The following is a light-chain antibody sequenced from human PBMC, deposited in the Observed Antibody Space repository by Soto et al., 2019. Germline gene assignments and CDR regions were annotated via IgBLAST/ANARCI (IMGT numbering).Light chain of an antibody. V-gene: IGKV1-39*01. CDR3: QQSSNPPLT. Sequence: DIQMTQSPSSLSASVGDRVTITCRASQSISSDLNWYQQKPGKAPKLLIYAASSLQSGAPSRFSGSGSGTDFTLTISSLQPEDFATYYCQQSSNPPLTFGPGTKVDIK. J-gene: IGKJ3*01. CDR1: QSISSD. CDR2: AAS.